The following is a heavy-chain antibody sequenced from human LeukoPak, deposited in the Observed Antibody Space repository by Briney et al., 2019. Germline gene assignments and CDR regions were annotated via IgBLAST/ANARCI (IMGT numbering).Heavy chain of an antibody. CDR1: GFDISYNY. CDR2: IHTGGTT. J-gene: IGHJ4*02. Sequence: GGSLRLFCVASGFDISYNYVGWVRQAPGKGLEWVSVIHTGGTTHYADSVKGRFTISKDNSNNTVFLQMNSVRVEDTAVYYCARVWFGYFFQWGQGALVTVSS. CDR3: ARVWFGYFFQ. V-gene: IGHV3-53*01. D-gene: IGHD3-10*01.